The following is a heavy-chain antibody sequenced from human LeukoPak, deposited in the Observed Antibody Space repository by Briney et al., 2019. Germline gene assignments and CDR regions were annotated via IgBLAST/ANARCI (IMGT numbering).Heavy chain of an antibody. V-gene: IGHV3-9*01. D-gene: IGHD4-17*01. J-gene: IGHJ4*02. CDR1: GFTFDDYA. Sequence: GRSLRLSCAASGFTFDDYAMHWVRQAPGKGLEWVSGISWNSGSIGYTDSVKGRFTISRDNAKNSLYLQMNSLRAEDTALYYCAKATTVTTGRYFDYWGQGTLVTVSS. CDR3: AKATTVTTGRYFDY. CDR2: ISWNSGSI.